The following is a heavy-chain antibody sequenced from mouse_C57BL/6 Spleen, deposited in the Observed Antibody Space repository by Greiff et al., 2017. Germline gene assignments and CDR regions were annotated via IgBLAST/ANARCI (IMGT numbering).Heavy chain of an antibody. J-gene: IGHJ3*01. D-gene: IGHD2-3*01. CDR3: ARGFDGWAY. Sequence: VQVVESGAELVRPGTSVKVSCKASGYAFTNYLIEWVKQRPGQGLEWIGVINPGSGGTNYNEKFKGKATLTADKSSSTAYMQLSSLTSEDSAVYFCARGFDGWAYWGQGTLVTVSA. CDR1: GYAFTNYL. V-gene: IGHV1-54*01. CDR2: INPGSGGT.